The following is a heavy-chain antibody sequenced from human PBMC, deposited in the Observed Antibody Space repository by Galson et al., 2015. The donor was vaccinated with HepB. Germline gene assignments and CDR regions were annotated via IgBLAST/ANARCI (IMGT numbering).Heavy chain of an antibody. Sequence: QSGAAVKKPGESLRISCKGSGYSFTSYWISWVRQMPGKGLEWMGRIDPSDSYTNYSPSFQGHVTISDDKSISPAYLQWSSLKASDTAMYYCASVGYCSGGSCHLVFDYWGQGTLVTVSS. CDR3: ASVGYCSGGSCHLVFDY. J-gene: IGHJ4*02. CDR2: IDPSDSYT. D-gene: IGHD2-15*01. V-gene: IGHV5-10-1*01. CDR1: GYSFTSYW.